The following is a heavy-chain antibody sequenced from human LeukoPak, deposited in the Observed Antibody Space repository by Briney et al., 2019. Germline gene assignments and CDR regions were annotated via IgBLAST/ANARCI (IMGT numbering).Heavy chain of an antibody. CDR2: IYYNGNT. V-gene: IGHV4-39*01. J-gene: IGHJ3*02. CDR1: GGSIGGHTFY. D-gene: IGHD6-19*01. Sequence: SETLSLTCNVSGGSIGGHTFYWDWIRQPPGKGLEWIATIYYNGNTFYNPSLKSRVVISIDMSKSQFSLHLSSVTAADTAIYYCARLTALAGHRGAFDIWGPGTMVTVSS. CDR3: ARLTALAGHRGAFDI.